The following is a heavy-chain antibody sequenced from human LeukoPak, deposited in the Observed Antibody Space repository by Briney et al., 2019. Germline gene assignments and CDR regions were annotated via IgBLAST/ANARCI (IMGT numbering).Heavy chain of an antibody. J-gene: IGHJ4*02. CDR2: IYYSGST. CDR1: GGSISSSSYY. CDR3: ARNVQGLMVTPDH. D-gene: IGHD2-21*02. V-gene: IGHV4-39*01. Sequence: PSETLSLTCTVSGGSISSSSYYWGWIRQPPGKGLEWIGTIYYSGSTYYNPSLKSRVTISVDTSKNQFSLKLSSVTAADTAVYYCARNVQGLMVTPDHWGQGTLVTVSS.